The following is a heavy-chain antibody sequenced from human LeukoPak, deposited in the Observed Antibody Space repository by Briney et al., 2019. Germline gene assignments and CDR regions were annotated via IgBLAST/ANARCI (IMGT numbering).Heavy chain of an antibody. CDR2: IKQDENEK. Sequence: SGGSLRLSCAASGFTFSSYAMSWVRQAPGKGLEWVANIKQDENEKSYVDSVKGRFTISRDNAKNSLFLQMNSLRAEDTAVYYCARVYYPGGSGYRHIDSWGRGILVTVSS. V-gene: IGHV3-7*01. CDR1: GFTFSSYA. CDR3: ARVYYPGGSGYRHIDS. D-gene: IGHD3-3*01. J-gene: IGHJ4*02.